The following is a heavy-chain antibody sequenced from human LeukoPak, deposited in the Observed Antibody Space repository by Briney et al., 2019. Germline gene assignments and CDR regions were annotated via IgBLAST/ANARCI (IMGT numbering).Heavy chain of an antibody. Sequence: SETLSLTCTVSGGSISSYYWSWIRQPAGKGLEWIGRIYTSGSTNYNPSLKSRVTMSVDTSKNQLSLKLSSVTAADTAVYYCARVYYYDSSGYQDPDAFDIWGQGTMVTVSS. CDR3: ARVYYYDSSGYQDPDAFDI. D-gene: IGHD3-22*01. J-gene: IGHJ3*02. CDR1: GGSISSYY. V-gene: IGHV4-4*07. CDR2: IYTSGST.